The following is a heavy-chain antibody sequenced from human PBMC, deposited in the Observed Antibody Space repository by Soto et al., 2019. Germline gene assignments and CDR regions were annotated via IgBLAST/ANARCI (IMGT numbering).Heavy chain of an antibody. V-gene: IGHV1-24*01. CDR2: FDPEDGET. CDR1: GYTLTELS. Sequence: ASVKVSCKVSGYTLTELSMHWVRQAPGKGLEWMGGFDPEDGETIYAQKFQGRVTMTEDTSTDTAYMELSSLRSEDTAVYYCALKGVATIGAWYFDYWGQGTLVTVSS. J-gene: IGHJ4*02. CDR3: ALKGVATIGAWYFDY. D-gene: IGHD5-12*01.